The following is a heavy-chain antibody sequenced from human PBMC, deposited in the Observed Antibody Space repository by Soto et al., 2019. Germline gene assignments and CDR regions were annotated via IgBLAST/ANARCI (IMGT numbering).Heavy chain of an antibody. CDR3: ARYYDILTGLYYYGMDV. CDR1: GYSFTSYW. Sequence: EVQLVQSGAELKKPGESLRISCKGSGYSFTSYWISWVRQMPGKGQEWMGRIDPSDAYTNYSPSFQDHVTISADKSISTAYLQWSSLKASDTAMYYCARYYDILTGLYYYGMDVWGQGTTVTVSS. J-gene: IGHJ6*02. CDR2: IDPSDAYT. D-gene: IGHD3-9*01. V-gene: IGHV5-10-1*03.